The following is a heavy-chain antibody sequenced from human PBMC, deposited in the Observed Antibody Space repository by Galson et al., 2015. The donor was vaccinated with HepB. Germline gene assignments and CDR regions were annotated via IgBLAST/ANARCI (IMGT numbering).Heavy chain of an antibody. Sequence: SLRLSWAASGFTFKNYAMHWVRQAPGKGLESVSTISSNGGSTYYANSVKGRFTISRDNSKNTLYLQMGSLRAEDMAVYYFARTYYDSTGCSKNWYFDLWGRGTLVAVSS. CDR2: ISSNGGST. D-gene: IGHD3-22*01. J-gene: IGHJ2*01. V-gene: IGHV3-64*01. CDR1: GFTFKNYA. CDR3: ARTYYDSTGCSKNWYFDL.